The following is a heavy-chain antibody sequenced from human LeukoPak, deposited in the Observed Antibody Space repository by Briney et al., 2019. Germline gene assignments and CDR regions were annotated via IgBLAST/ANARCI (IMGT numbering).Heavy chain of an antibody. CDR1: GFTFSSYA. D-gene: IGHD1-1*01. V-gene: IGHV3-23*01. J-gene: IGHJ3*02. CDR3: AKVLLEDWNDDAFDI. Sequence: GGSLRLSCAASGFTFSSYAMSWVRQAPGQGLEWVSSISGTGGNTYYADSVKGRFTISRDNSKNTLYLQMNSLRAEDTAVYYCAKVLLEDWNDDAFDIWGQGTIVSVSS. CDR2: ISGTGGNT.